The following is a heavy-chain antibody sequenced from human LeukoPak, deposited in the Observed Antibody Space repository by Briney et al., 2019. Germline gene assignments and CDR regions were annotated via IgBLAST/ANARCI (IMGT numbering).Heavy chain of an antibody. CDR2: IYYSGST. J-gene: IGHJ4*02. V-gene: IGHV4-59*01. Sequence: SETLSLTCTVSGGSISSYYWSWIRRPPGKGLEWIGYIYYSGSTNYNPSLKSRVTISVDTSKNQFSLKLSSVTAADTAVYYCASSELRFLEWLRGFDYWGQGTLVTVSS. CDR3: ASSELRFLEWLRGFDY. CDR1: GGSISSYY. D-gene: IGHD3-3*01.